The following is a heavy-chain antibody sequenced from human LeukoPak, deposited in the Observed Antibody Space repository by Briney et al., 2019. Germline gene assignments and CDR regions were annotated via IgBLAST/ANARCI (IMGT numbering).Heavy chain of an antibody. Sequence: SETLSLTCTVSGGSISSSSYYWGWIRQPPGKGLEWIGSIYYSGSTYYNPSLKSRVTISVDTSKNQFSLKLSSVTAADTAVYYCARGKYYYDSSGYYGPTPYYFDYWGQGTLVTVSS. V-gene: IGHV4-39*07. D-gene: IGHD3-22*01. J-gene: IGHJ4*02. CDR3: ARGKYYYDSSGYYGPTPYYFDY. CDR2: IYYSGST. CDR1: GGSISSSSYY.